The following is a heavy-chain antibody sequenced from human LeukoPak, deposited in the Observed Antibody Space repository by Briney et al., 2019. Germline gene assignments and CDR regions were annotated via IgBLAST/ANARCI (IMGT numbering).Heavy chain of an antibody. J-gene: IGHJ3*02. V-gene: IGHV4-30-2*01. CDR3: ARGDRYDSSAFDI. CDR2: IYHSGST. D-gene: IGHD3-22*01. Sequence: PSETLSLTCTVSGGSISSGAYYWSWIRQPPGKGLEWIGYIYHSGSTYYNPSLNSRVTISVDRSKNQFSLKLNSVTAADTAVYYCARGDRYDSSAFDIWGQGTMVTVSS. CDR1: GGSISSGAYY.